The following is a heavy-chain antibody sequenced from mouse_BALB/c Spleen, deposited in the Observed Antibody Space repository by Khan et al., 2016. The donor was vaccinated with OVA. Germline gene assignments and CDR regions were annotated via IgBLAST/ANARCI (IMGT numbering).Heavy chain of an antibody. CDR2: ISYSGRT. V-gene: IGHV3-2*02. Sequence: EVQLQESGPGLVKPSQSLSLTCTVTGYSITSDYAWNWIRQFPGNKLEWMGYISYSGRTSYNPSLKSRISITRDTSKTTFFLQLNSVTTEDTDTDYCARSVTNTTVVATYFDYWGQGTTLTVSS. J-gene: IGHJ2*01. CDR3: ARSVTNTTVVATYFDY. CDR1: GYSITSDYA. D-gene: IGHD1-1*01.